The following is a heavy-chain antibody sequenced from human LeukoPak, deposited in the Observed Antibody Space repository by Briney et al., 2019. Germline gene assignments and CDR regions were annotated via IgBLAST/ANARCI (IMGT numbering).Heavy chain of an antibody. CDR3: AKHDSSGYYRDDAFDI. Sequence: PGGSLRLSCAASGFTLSSYAMSWVRQAPGKGLEWVSAISVSGNTYHADSVKGRFTISRDNSKNTLYLQMNSLRAEDTAVYYCAKHDSSGYYRDDAFDIWGQGTMVTVSS. D-gene: IGHD3-22*01. CDR2: ISVSGNT. V-gene: IGHV3-23*01. J-gene: IGHJ3*02. CDR1: GFTLSSYA.